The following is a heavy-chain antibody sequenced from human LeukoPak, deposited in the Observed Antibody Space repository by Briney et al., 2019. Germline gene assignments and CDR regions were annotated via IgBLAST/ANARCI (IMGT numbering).Heavy chain of an antibody. J-gene: IGHJ4*02. D-gene: IGHD4-17*01. CDR3: AKDHLIYGDYVRYFDY. V-gene: IGHV3-23*01. CDR1: GFTFSSYA. Sequence: GGSLRLSCAASGFTFSSYAMSWVRQAPGKGLEWVSAISGSGGSTYYADSVKGRFTISRDNSKNTLYLQMNSLRAKDTAVYYCAKDHLIYGDYVRYFDYWGQGTLVTVSS. CDR2: ISGSGGST.